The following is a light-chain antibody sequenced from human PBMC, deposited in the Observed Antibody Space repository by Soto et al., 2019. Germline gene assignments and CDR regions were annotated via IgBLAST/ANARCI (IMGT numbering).Light chain of an antibody. CDR1: SGSISSYN. CDR3: QSYDNNNYVV. Sequence: NFMLTQPHSVSESPGKTITISCTRTSGSISSYNVQWYQQRPGSAPTTIIYEGSQRPSEVPDRFSGTIDGSSNSASLAISRLKTEDEADYYCQSYDNNNYVVFGGGTKLTV. J-gene: IGLJ2*01. V-gene: IGLV6-57*04. CDR2: EGS.